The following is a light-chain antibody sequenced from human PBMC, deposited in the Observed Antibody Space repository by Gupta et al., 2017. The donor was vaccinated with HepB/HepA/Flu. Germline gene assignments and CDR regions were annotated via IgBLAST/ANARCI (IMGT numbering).Light chain of an antibody. CDR3: HQRSTVPQYIT. Sequence: ELVLTQSPEVQSVTPKEKVTITCRASQSIGSSLHWYQQKPGQSPKLLIKYASQSFSGVPSRFSGSGDGTDFTITINGLEAEDVATYYCHQRSTVPQYITFGQGTRMEIK. CDR2: YAS. J-gene: IGKJ5*01. CDR1: QSIGSS. V-gene: IGKV6-21*01.